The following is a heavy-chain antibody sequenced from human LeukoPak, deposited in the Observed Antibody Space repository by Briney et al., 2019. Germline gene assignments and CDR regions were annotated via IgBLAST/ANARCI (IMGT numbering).Heavy chain of an antibody. Sequence: GGSLRLSCAASGFTLDDYAMHWVRQAPGKGLVWVSGISWNSGSIGYADSVKGRFTISRDSAKNSLYVQMNSLRAEDTALYYCAKDINYDFWSGYDAMDVWGKGTTVTVSS. J-gene: IGHJ6*03. CDR3: AKDINYDFWSGYDAMDV. CDR2: ISWNSGSI. V-gene: IGHV3-9*01. D-gene: IGHD3-3*01. CDR1: GFTLDDYA.